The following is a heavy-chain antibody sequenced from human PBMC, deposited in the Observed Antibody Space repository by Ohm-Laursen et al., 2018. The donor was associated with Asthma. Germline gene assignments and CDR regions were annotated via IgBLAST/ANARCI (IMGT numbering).Heavy chain of an antibody. CDR2: IYHSGNI. Sequence: SETLSLTCAIYGGSISSSNWWSWVRQPPGKGLEWIGEIYHSGNINYNPSLKSRVTMSVDKSKNQFSLNLSSVTAADTAVYYCARDLAYYFDSWGQGTLVTVSS. CDR1: GGSISSSNW. J-gene: IGHJ4*02. V-gene: IGHV4-4*02. CDR3: ARDLAYYFDS.